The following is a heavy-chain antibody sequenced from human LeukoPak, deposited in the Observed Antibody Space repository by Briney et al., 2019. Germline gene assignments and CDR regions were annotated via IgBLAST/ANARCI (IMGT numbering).Heavy chain of an antibody. Sequence: SQTLSLTCAVSGDSVSSNSVTWNWIRQSPSRGLGWLGRTYYRSTWYNDYAVSVRGRITVNPDTSKNQFSLHLNSVTPEDTAVYYCARRLTQYDCFDPWGQGILVTVSS. CDR1: GDSVSSNSVT. J-gene: IGHJ5*02. D-gene: IGHD2-2*01. CDR3: ARRLTQYDCFDP. V-gene: IGHV6-1*01. CDR2: TYYRSTWYN.